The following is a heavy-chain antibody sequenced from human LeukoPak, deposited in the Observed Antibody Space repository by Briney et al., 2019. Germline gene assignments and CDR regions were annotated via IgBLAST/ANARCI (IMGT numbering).Heavy chain of an antibody. V-gene: IGHV1-2*02. J-gene: IGHJ5*02. CDR2: INPNSGGT. D-gene: IGHD6-13*01. CDR3: AIEYKAGTPTNWFDP. Sequence: ASVKVSCKASGYTFTGYYMHWVRQAPGQGLEWMGWINPNSGGTNYAQEFQGRVTMTRDTSISTAYMELSRLRSDDTAVYYCAIEYKAGTPTNWFDPWGQGTLVTVSS. CDR1: GYTFTGYY.